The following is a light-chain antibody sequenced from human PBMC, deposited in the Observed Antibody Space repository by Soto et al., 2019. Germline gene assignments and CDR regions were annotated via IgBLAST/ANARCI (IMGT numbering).Light chain of an antibody. CDR3: MQTTHVPHT. J-gene: IGKJ2*01. CDR1: QSLLYSNGATS. V-gene: IGKV2-24*01. Sequence: VMTKPQLSSPFTLGQRASISCRSIQSLLYSNGATSLNWLQQRPGQPPRLLIYKISNRFSGVSDRFSGSGAGTDFTLKISRVEAEDVGIYYCMQTTHVPHTFGQGTKLEIK. CDR2: KIS.